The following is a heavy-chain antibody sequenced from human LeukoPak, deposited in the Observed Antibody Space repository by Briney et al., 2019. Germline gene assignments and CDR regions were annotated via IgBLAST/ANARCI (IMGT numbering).Heavy chain of an antibody. Sequence: PGGSLRLSCAASGFTFSSYSMNWVRQAPGKGLEWVSAISSSSYIYYADSVKGRFTISRDNAKNSLYLQMNSLRAEDTAVYYCARDPRWQLLGKEYYFDYWGQGTLVTVSS. CDR3: ARDPRWQLLGKEYYFDY. D-gene: IGHD2-15*01. CDR2: ISSSSYI. V-gene: IGHV3-21*01. J-gene: IGHJ4*02. CDR1: GFTFSSYS.